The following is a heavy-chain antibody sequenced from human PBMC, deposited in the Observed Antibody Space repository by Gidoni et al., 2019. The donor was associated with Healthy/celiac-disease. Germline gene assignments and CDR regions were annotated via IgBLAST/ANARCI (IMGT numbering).Heavy chain of an antibody. CDR1: GGSFCGYF. Sequence: QVQLQQWGAGLLKPSETLSLTCAVYGGSFCGYFWSWTRQPPGKGLEWIGEINHSGSTNYNPSLKSRVTISVDTSKNQFSLKLSSVTAADTAVYYCARGGRYRYCSGGSCYLDYWGQGTLVTVSS. D-gene: IGHD2-15*01. J-gene: IGHJ4*02. CDR3: ARGGRYRYCSGGSCYLDY. CDR2: INHSGST. V-gene: IGHV4-34*01.